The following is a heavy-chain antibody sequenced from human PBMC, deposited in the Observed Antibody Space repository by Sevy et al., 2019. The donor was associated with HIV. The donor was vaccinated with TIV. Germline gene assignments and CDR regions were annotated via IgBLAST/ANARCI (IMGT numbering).Heavy chain of an antibody. CDR1: GGTFSSYA. CDR3: ARVTIAAAGTGYYYYMDV. Sequence: SSVKVSCKASGGTFSSYAISWVRQAPGQGLEWMGGIIPIFGTANYAQKFQGRVTITADKSTSTAYMELSSLRSEDTAVYYCARVTIAAAGTGYYYYMDVWGKGTTVTVSS. V-gene: IGHV1-69*06. J-gene: IGHJ6*03. D-gene: IGHD6-13*01. CDR2: IIPIFGTA.